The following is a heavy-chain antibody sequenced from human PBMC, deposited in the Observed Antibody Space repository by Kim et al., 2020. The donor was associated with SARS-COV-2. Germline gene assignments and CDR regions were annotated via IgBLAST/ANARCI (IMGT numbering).Heavy chain of an antibody. Sequence: ASVKVSCKASGYTFTSYGISWVRQAPGQGLEWMGWISAYNGNTNYAQKLQGRVTMTTDTSTSTAYMELRSLRSDDTAVYYCARDRQQLVRGGMDVWGQGTTVTVSS. CDR1: GYTFTSYG. J-gene: IGHJ6*02. D-gene: IGHD6-13*01. CDR3: ARDRQQLVRGGMDV. CDR2: ISAYNGNT. V-gene: IGHV1-18*01.